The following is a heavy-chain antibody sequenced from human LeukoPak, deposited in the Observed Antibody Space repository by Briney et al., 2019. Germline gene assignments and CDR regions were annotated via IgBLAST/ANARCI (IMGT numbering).Heavy chain of an antibody. V-gene: IGHV4-38-2*01. CDR2: IYYSGST. CDR1: GYSISSGYY. Sequence: SETLSLTCAVSGYSISSGYYWGWIRQPPGKGLEWIGSIYYSGSTYYNPSLKSRVTISVDTSKNQFSLKLSSVTAADTAVYYCASSYSSGWNYYYYYYMDVWGKGTTVTVSS. J-gene: IGHJ6*03. CDR3: ASSYSSGWNYYYYYYMDV. D-gene: IGHD6-19*01.